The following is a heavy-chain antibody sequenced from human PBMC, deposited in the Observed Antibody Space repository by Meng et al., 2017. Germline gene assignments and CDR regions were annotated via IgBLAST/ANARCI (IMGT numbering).Heavy chain of an antibody. V-gene: IGHV1-2*06. Sequence: QVQLVQSGAEGKKPGASVKVSCKPSGYSFTAYYIHWLRQAPGQGLEWMGRIDPNSGVTEYAHKFHGRVTVTGDTSISTAYMELRRLTSDDTAVYYCARDEDISAAGKLFGDYWGQGTLVTVSS. CDR2: IDPNSGVT. J-gene: IGHJ4*02. D-gene: IGHD6-13*01. CDR1: GYSFTAYY. CDR3: ARDEDISAAGKLFGDY.